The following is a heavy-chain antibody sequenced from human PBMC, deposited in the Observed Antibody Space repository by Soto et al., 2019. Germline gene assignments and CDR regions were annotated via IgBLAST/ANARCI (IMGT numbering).Heavy chain of an antibody. D-gene: IGHD4-17*01. Sequence: QVQLQESGPGLVKPSQTLSLTCTVSGGSISSGGYYWSWIRQHPGKGLEWIGYIYYSGSTYYNPSLKSRVTISVDTSKNQFSLKLSSVTATDTAVYYCAGRLRGETYYFDYWGQGTLVTVSS. CDR2: IYYSGST. J-gene: IGHJ4*02. CDR1: GGSISSGGYY. CDR3: AGRLRGETYYFDY. V-gene: IGHV4-31*03.